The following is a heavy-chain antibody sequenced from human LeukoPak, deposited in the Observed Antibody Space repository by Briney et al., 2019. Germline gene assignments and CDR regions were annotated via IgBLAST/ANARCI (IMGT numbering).Heavy chain of an antibody. CDR1: GGSISSYY. J-gene: IGHJ5*02. CDR3: ARHRLLRYYDILTGLRWFDP. Sequence: SETLSLTCTVSGGSISSYYWSWIRQPPGKGPEWIGYIYYSGSTYYNPSLKSRVTISVDTSKNQFSLKLSSVTAADTAVYYCARHRLLRYYDILTGLRWFDPWGQGTLVTVSS. D-gene: IGHD3-9*01. V-gene: IGHV4-59*04. CDR2: IYYSGST.